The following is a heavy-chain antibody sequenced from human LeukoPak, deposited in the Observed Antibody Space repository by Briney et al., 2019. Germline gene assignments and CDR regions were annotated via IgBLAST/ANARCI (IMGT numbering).Heavy chain of an antibody. CDR2: IYPADSDT. CDR1: GYSFTNNW. Sequence: GESLKISCKGSGYSFTNNWIGWVRQMSGKGLEWMGIIYPADSDTRYSPSFQGQVTISADKFISTAYLQWSSLKASDTAMYYCASEGIIAVGAAFDIWGQGTLVTVSS. V-gene: IGHV5-51*01. J-gene: IGHJ3*02. CDR3: ASEGIIAVGAAFDI. D-gene: IGHD2-15*01.